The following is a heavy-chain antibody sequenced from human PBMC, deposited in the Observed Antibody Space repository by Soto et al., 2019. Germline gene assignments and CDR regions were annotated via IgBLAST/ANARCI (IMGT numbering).Heavy chain of an antibody. CDR2: TYYRSKWYN. D-gene: IGHD6-6*01. CDR3: ARGPSVPSDYYYYMDV. V-gene: IGHV6-1*01. Sequence: SQTVSLTCAISGDSVSSNSAAWNRIRQSPSRGLEWLGRTYYRSKWYNDYAVSVKSRITINPDTSKNQFSLQLNSVTPEDTAVYYCARGPSVPSDYYYYMDVWGKGTTVTVSS. J-gene: IGHJ6*03. CDR1: GDSVSSNSAA.